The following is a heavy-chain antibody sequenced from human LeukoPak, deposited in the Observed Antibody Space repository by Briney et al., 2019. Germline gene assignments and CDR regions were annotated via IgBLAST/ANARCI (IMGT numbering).Heavy chain of an antibody. CDR1: GGSISSYY. V-gene: IGHV4-59*01. J-gene: IGHJ5*02. CDR2: IYYSGST. CDR3: ARGWYSSGWYSNWFDP. Sequence: SETLSLTCTVSGGSISSYYWSWIRQPPGKGLEWIGYIYYSGSTNYNPSLKSRVTISVDTSKNQFSLKLSSVTAADTAVYYCARGWYSSGWYSNWFDPWGQGTLVTVSS. D-gene: IGHD6-19*01.